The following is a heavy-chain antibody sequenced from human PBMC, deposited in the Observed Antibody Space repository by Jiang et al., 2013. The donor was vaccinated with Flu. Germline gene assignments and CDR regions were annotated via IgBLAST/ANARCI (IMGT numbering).Heavy chain of an antibody. V-gene: IGHV3-23*04. CDR3: AKGSRITVAGTPFDY. Sequence: VQLVESGGGLVQPGGSLRLSCAASGFTFSSYAMTRVRQAPGKGLEWVSAISGSGGATYSADSVKGRFTISRDNSKNTLYLQMNSLRAEDTAIYYCAKGSRITVAGTPFDYWGQGTLVTVSS. J-gene: IGHJ4*02. D-gene: IGHD6-19*01. CDR2: ISGSGGAT. CDR1: GFTFSSYA.